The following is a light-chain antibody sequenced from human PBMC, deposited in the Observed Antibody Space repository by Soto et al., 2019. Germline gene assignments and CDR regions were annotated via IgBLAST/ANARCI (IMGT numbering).Light chain of an antibody. CDR2: DAS. J-gene: IGKJ5*01. CDR1: QDISXY. CDR3: QQYDNLLIT. V-gene: IGKV1-33*01. Sequence: DLQMTQSPSSLSASVGDRVTITCQASQDISXYLNWYQQKPGKAPKLLIYDASNLETGXXXXXXXXXXXXXXXXTISSLQPEDIATYYCQQYDNLLITFGQGTRLEIK.